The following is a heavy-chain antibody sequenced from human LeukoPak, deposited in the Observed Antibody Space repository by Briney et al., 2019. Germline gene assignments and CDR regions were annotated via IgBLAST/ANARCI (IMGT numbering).Heavy chain of an antibody. V-gene: IGHV1-69*02. D-gene: IGHD3-10*01. CDR2: IIPILGIA. CDR1: GGTFSSYT. Sequence: ASVKVSCKASGGTFSSYTISWVRQAPGQGLELMGRIIPILGIANYAQKFQGRVTITADKSTSTAYMELSSLRSEDTAVYYCARAYYGSGSYYVDYWGQGTLVTVSS. J-gene: IGHJ4*02. CDR3: ARAYYGSGSYYVDY.